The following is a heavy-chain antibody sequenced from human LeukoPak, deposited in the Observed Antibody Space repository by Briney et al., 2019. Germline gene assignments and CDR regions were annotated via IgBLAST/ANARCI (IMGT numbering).Heavy chain of an antibody. Sequence: SETLSLTCAVYGGSFSGYYWSWIRQPPGKGLEWIGEINHSGSTNYNPSLKSRVTTSVDTSKNQFSLKLSSVTAADTAVYYCARVNDGDRYYYYYYMDVWGKGTTVTVSS. CDR2: INHSGST. D-gene: IGHD4-17*01. J-gene: IGHJ6*03. CDR1: GGSFSGYY. V-gene: IGHV4-34*01. CDR3: ARVNDGDRYYYYYYMDV.